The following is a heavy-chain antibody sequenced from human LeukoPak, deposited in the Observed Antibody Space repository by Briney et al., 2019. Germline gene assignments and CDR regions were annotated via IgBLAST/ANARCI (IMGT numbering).Heavy chain of an antibody. J-gene: IGHJ6*03. Sequence: ASVKVSCKASGYTFTSYDINWVRQATGQGLEWMGWMNPNSGNTGYAQKFQGRVTITRNTSISTAYMELSSLRSEDTAVYYCARDFLVRGVMRYYYYMDVWGKGTTVTISS. CDR3: ARDFLVRGVMRYYYYMDV. D-gene: IGHD3-10*01. CDR1: GYTFTSYD. CDR2: MNPNSGNT. V-gene: IGHV1-8*03.